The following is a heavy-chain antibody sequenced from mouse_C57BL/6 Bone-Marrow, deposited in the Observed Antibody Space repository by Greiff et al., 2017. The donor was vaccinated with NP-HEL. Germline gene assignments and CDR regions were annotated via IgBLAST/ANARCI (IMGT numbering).Heavy chain of an antibody. Sequence: EVQRVESGAELVKPGASVKLSCTASGFNIKDYYMHWVKQRTEQGLEWIGRIDPEDGETKYAPKFQGKATITADTSSNTAYLQLSSLTSEDTAVYYCAREVDDYDDGAWFAYWGQGTLVTVSA. D-gene: IGHD2-4*01. CDR1: GFNIKDYY. J-gene: IGHJ3*01. CDR3: AREVDDYDDGAWFAY. V-gene: IGHV14-2*01. CDR2: IDPEDGET.